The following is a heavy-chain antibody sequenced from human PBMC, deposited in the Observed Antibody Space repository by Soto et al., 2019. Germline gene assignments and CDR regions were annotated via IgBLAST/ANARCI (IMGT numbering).Heavy chain of an antibody. CDR1: GGSISSGDYY. CDR2: IYYSGST. V-gene: IGHV4-30-4*01. D-gene: IGHD6-19*01. J-gene: IGHJ5*02. CDR3: ARVSDSSGWNWFDP. Sequence: PSETLSLTCTVSGGSISSGDYYWSWIRQPPGKGLEWIGYIYYSGSTYYNPSLKSRVTISVDTSKNQFSLKLSSVTAADTAVYYCARVSDSSGWNWFDPWGQGTLVTVSS.